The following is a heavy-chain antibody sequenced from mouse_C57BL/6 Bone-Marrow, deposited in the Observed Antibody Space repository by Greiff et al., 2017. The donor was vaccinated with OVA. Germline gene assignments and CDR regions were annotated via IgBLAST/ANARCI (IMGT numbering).Heavy chain of an antibody. CDR3: TTDYPSWFAY. CDR2: IDPENGDT. CDR1: GFNIKDDY. J-gene: IGHJ3*01. V-gene: IGHV14-4*01. Sequence: EVQLQQSGAELVRPGASVKLSCTASGFNIKDDYMHWVKQRPEQGLEWIGWIDPENGDTEYASKFQGKATITADTSSNTAYLQLSSLPSEDTAVYYCTTDYPSWFAYWGQGTLVTVSA. D-gene: IGHD5-5*01.